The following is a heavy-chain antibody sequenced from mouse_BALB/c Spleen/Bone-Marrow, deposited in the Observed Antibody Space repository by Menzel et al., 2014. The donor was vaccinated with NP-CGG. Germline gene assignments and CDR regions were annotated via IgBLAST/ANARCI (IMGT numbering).Heavy chain of an antibody. CDR2: FYPGSGSI. CDR3: ARHEKANYGNYAMDY. CDR1: GYTLTEYI. V-gene: IGHV1-62-2*01. J-gene: IGHJ4*01. Sequence: VQLQQSGAELVKPGASVKLSCEASGYTLTEYIIHWVKQRSGQGLEWIGWFYPGSGSIKYNEKFKDKATLTADKSSSTVYMELSRLTSEDSAVYFCARHEKANYGNYAMDYWGQGTSVTVSS. D-gene: IGHD1-1*01.